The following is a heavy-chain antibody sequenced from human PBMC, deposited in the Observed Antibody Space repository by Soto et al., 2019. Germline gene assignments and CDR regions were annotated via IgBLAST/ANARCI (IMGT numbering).Heavy chain of an antibody. D-gene: IGHD1-26*01. J-gene: IGHJ6*02. Sequence: GGSLRLSCAASGFTFSSYAMSWVRQAPGKGLEWVSAISGSGGSTYYADSVKGRFTISRDNSKNTLYLQMNSLRAEDTAVYYCAKARSEGHWEDYYYYGIDVWAKGPRSPSP. CDR1: GFTFSSYA. V-gene: IGHV3-23*01. CDR2: ISGSGGST. CDR3: AKARSEGHWEDYYYYGIDV.